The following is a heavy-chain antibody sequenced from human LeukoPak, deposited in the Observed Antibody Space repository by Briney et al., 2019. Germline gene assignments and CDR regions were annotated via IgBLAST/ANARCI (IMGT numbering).Heavy chain of an antibody. CDR1: GFTFSSYG. D-gene: IGHD3-10*01. CDR2: IKSKTDGGTT. V-gene: IGHV3-15*01. CDR3: ATDPARGIR. Sequence: PGRSLRLSCAAPGFTFSSYGMHWVRQAPGKGLEWVGRIKSKTDGGTTDYAAPVKGRFTISRDDSKNTLYLQMNSLKTEDTAVYYCATDPARGIRWGQGSLVTDSS. J-gene: IGHJ4*02.